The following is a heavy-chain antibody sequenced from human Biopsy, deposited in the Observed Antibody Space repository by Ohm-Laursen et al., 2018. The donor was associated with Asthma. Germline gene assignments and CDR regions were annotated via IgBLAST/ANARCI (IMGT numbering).Heavy chain of an antibody. J-gene: IGHJ4*02. CDR3: ARGDWYGSASNGY. V-gene: IGHV3-7*01. D-gene: IGHD6-6*01. CDR1: GFTFGDYW. CDR2: IKHDGTEK. Sequence: SLRLSCAATGFTFGDYWMSWVRQVPGKGLEWVANIKHDGTEKNHVDSLKGRFTISRDNAKNSLYLQMNSLRAEDTAVYYCARGDWYGSASNGYWGQGTLVTVSA.